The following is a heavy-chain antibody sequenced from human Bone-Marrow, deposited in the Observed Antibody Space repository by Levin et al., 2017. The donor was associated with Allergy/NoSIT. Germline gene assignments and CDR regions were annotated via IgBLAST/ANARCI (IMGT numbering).Heavy chain of an antibody. CDR2: INPNSGGT. J-gene: IGHJ2*01. CDR3: ARADRYDILTGSPDWYFDL. V-gene: IGHV1-2*02. Sequence: RASVKVSCKASGYTFTGYYMHWVRQAPGQGLEWMGWINPNSGGTNYAQKFQGRVTMTRATSLSTAYMALSRLRSDDTAVYYCARADRYDILTGSPDWYFDLWGRGTLVTVAS. CDR1: GYTFTGYY. D-gene: IGHD3-9*01.